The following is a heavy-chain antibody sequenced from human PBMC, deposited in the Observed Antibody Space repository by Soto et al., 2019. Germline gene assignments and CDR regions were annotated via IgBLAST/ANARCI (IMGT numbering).Heavy chain of an antibody. Sequence: QVQLVQSGAEVKKPGSSVKVSCKASGGTFSSYAISWVRQAPGQGLEWMGGIIPIFGTANYAQKFQGRVTITADASTSADYMELSSLRSEDTAVYYCARDPPDIGGVPAAIRVGFDPWGQGTLVTVSS. CDR2: IIPIFGTA. J-gene: IGHJ5*02. CDR3: ARDPPDIGGVPAAIRVGFDP. V-gene: IGHV1-69*01. D-gene: IGHD2-2*02. CDR1: GGTFSSYA.